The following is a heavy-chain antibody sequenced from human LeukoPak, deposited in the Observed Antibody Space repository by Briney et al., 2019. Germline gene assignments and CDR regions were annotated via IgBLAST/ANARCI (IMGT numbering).Heavy chain of an antibody. V-gene: IGHV4-30-4*08. J-gene: IGHJ6*03. CDR1: GGSISSGDYY. CDR2: IYYSGST. Sequence: SETLSLTCTVSGGSISSGDYYWSWIRQPPGKGLEWIGYIYYSGSTYYNPSLKSRVTISVDTSKNQFSLKLSSVTAADTAVYYCARGAAGGYGPKLDYYYYYMDVWGKGTTVTVSS. D-gene: IGHD5-12*01. CDR3: ARGAAGGYGPKLDYYYYYMDV.